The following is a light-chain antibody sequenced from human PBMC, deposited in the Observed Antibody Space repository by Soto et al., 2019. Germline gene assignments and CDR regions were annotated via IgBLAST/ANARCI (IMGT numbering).Light chain of an antibody. CDR3: SSKTSSSSPFV. J-gene: IGLJ1*01. V-gene: IGLV2-14*01. Sequence: QSALTQLDSVSGSPGQSITISCTGSTSDVGAYNYVSWYKHHPGQAPQLMIYEVSNRPSGVSTRFSGSKSGTTASLTISGLQADDEGDYYCSSKTSSSSPFVFGTWTKVTVL. CDR1: TSDVGAYNY. CDR2: EVS.